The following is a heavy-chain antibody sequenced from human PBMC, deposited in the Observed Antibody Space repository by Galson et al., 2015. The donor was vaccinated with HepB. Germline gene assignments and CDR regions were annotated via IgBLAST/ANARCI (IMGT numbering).Heavy chain of an antibody. V-gene: IGHV4-39*07. J-gene: IGHJ5*02. Sequence: SETLSLTCTVSGGSISSYYWGWIRQPPGKGLEWIGSIYYSGSTYYNPSLKSRVTISVDTSKNQFSLKLSSVTAADTAVYYCARDPYSGYVRGWFDPWGQGTLVTVSS. CDR1: GGSISSYY. CDR2: IYYSGST. CDR3: ARDPYSGYVRGWFDP. D-gene: IGHD5-12*01.